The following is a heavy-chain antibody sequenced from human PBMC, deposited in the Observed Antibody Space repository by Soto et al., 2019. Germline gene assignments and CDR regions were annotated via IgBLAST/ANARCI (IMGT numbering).Heavy chain of an antibody. D-gene: IGHD2-21*02. Sequence: SETLSLTCIVSGESISSSAYYWGWIRQPPGKGLEWIGSTYYSGRTYYNPSFKSRVTISIDTSKNWFSLKLSSVTATDTAVYYCARRRTTVVTQDYFDNWGQGALVTVSS. CDR2: TYYSGRT. J-gene: IGHJ4*02. CDR3: ARRRTTVVTQDYFDN. CDR1: GESISSSAYY. V-gene: IGHV4-39*01.